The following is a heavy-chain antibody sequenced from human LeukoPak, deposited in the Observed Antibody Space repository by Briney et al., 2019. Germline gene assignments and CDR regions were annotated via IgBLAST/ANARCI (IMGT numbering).Heavy chain of an antibody. D-gene: IGHD6-6*01. Sequence: GGSLRLSCAASGFTFSSYEMNWVRQAPGKGLEWVSGINWNGGSTGYADSVKGRFTISRDNAKNSLYLQMNSLRAEDTALYYCARDKSATEQLVSFFDYWGQGTLVTVSS. CDR3: ARDKSATEQLVSFFDY. J-gene: IGHJ4*02. CDR1: GFTFSSYE. CDR2: INWNGGST. V-gene: IGHV3-20*04.